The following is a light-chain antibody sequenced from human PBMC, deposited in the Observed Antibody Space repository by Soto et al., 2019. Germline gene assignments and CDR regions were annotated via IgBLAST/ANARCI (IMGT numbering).Light chain of an antibody. CDR2: PAS. CDR1: QNIRNY. Sequence: ETVLTQSPATLSLSPGETATLSCRASQNIRNYLIWYQQKPGHAPRLLIYPASSRATGIPARFSGSGSGTDFTLTISSLEPEDFAVYYCQQRGNWPLTFGGGTKVE. J-gene: IGKJ4*01. V-gene: IGKV3-11*01. CDR3: QQRGNWPLT.